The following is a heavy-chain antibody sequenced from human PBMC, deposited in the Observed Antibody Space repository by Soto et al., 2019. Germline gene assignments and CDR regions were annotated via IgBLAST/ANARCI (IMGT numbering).Heavy chain of an antibody. J-gene: IGHJ6*02. CDR1: GGTFSSYA. V-gene: IGHV1-69*06. CDR3: ARSQGSSTSLEIYYYYYYGMDV. CDR2: IIPISDTT. D-gene: IGHD2-2*01. Sequence: QVQLVQSGAEVKKPGSSVKVSCKASGGTFSSYAISWVRQAPGQGLEWMGGIIPISDTTNYAQKFQGRVTTTADKSTSTAYMELSSLRSEETAVYYCARSQGSSTSLEIYYYYYYGMDVWGQGTTVTVSS.